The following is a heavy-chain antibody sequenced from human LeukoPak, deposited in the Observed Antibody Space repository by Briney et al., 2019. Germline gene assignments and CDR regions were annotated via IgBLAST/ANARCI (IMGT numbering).Heavy chain of an antibody. V-gene: IGHV1-2*02. CDR2: INPNSGGT. D-gene: IGHD1-26*01. J-gene: IGHJ3*02. CDR3: ARPQVGATDASDI. CDR1: GYTFTGYY. Sequence: ASVKVSCKASGYTFTGYYMHWVRQAPGQGLEWMGWINPNSGGTNYAQKFQGRVTMTRDTSISTAYMELSRLRSDDTAVYYCARPQVGATDASDIWGQGTMVTVSS.